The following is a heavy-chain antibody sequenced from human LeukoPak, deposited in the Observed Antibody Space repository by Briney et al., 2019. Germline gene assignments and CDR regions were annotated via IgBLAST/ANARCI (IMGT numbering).Heavy chain of an antibody. CDR1: GGSISSGGYY. V-gene: IGHV4-31*03. Sequence: PSETLSLTCTVSGGSISSGGYYWSWIRQHPGKGLEWIGYIYYSGSTYYNPSLKSRVTISVDTSKNQFSLKLSSVTAADTAVYYCASDYYDSSGVLFDYWGQGTLVTASS. D-gene: IGHD3-22*01. CDR2: IYYSGST. CDR3: ASDYYDSSGVLFDY. J-gene: IGHJ4*02.